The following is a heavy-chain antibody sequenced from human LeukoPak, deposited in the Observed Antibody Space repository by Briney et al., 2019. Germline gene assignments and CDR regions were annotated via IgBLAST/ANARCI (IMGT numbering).Heavy chain of an antibody. D-gene: IGHD1-26*01. V-gene: IGHV4-39*01. Sequence: SETLSLTRTVSGGSISSSSYYWGWIRQPPGKGLEWIGSIYYSGSTYYNPSLKSRVTISVDTSKNQFSLKLSSVTAADTAVYYCARCSSGSYYFDYYYGMDVWGQGTTVTVSS. CDR3: ARCSSGSYYFDYYYGMDV. J-gene: IGHJ6*02. CDR1: GGSISSSSYY. CDR2: IYYSGST.